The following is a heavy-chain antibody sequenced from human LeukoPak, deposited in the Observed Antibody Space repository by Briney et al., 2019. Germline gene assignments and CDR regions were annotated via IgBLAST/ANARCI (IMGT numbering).Heavy chain of an antibody. CDR3: ARDSSREYYYYGMDV. V-gene: IGHV3-30*04. Sequence: PGRSLRLSCAASAFTFSSYAMHWVRQAPGKGLEWGAVISYDGSNKYYADSVKGRFTISRDNSKNTLYLQMDSLRAEDTAVYYCARDSSREYYYYGMDVWAKGTTVTVSS. CDR1: AFTFSSYA. D-gene: IGHD1-26*01. CDR2: ISYDGSNK. J-gene: IGHJ6*04.